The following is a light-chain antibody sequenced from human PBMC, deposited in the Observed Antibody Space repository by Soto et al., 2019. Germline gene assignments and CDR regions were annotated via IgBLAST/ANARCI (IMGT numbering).Light chain of an antibody. V-gene: IGKV3-15*01. CDR3: HQYNNFPLT. CDR1: QTVSSN. CDR2: GAS. Sequence: EIVMTQSPATLSVSPGEGATLSCRASQTVSSNLAWYQQKPGQAPRLLIHGASTRATGIPARFSGSGSGTEFPLTISSLQSEDFAVYDCHQYNNFPLTVGGGTKVDIK. J-gene: IGKJ4*01.